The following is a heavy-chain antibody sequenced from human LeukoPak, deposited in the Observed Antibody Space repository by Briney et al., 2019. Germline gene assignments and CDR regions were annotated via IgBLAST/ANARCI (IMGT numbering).Heavy chain of an antibody. J-gene: IGHJ3*02. V-gene: IGHV3-23*01. CDR1: GFTFAGYA. Sequence: PGGSLRLSCAASGFTFAGYAMSWVRQAPGKGLEWVSTISSSGGSTYYADSVKGRFTISRDNSKNTLYLQMNSLRAEDTAVYYCARRYYDILTPEAFDIWGQGTMVTVSS. D-gene: IGHD3-9*01. CDR3: ARRYYDILTPEAFDI. CDR2: ISSSGGST.